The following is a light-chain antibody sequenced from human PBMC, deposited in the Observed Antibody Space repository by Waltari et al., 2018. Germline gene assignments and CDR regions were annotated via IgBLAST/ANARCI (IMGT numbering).Light chain of an antibody. V-gene: IGLV1-40*01. J-gene: IGLJ1*01. CDR3: QSYDSLSDSYV. CDR2: DNY. Sequence: QSVLTQPPSVSGAPGQRVTISCTGSSSNIGAGSDVHWYQHLPRTAPKLLIYDNYNRPSGVADRVSASKSGTSASLAITGLQAEDEADYYCQSYDSLSDSYVFGTGTKVTVL. CDR1: SSNIGAGSD.